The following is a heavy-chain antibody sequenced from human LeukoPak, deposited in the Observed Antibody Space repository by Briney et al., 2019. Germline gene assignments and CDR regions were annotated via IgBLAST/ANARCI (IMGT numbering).Heavy chain of an antibody. CDR1: GFTFSSYG. CDR3: AKDRGYSYYYYGMDV. Sequence: GRSLRLSCAASGFTFSSYGMPWVRQAPGKGLEWVAVISYDGSNKYYADSVKGRFTISRDNSKNTLYLQMNSLRAEDTAVYYCAKDRGYSYYYYGMDVWGQGTTVTVSS. CDR2: ISYDGSNK. J-gene: IGHJ6*02. V-gene: IGHV3-30*18. D-gene: IGHD5-12*01.